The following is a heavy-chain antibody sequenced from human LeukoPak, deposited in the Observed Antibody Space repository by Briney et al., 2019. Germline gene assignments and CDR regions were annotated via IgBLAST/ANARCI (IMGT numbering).Heavy chain of an antibody. D-gene: IGHD3-22*01. V-gene: IGHV4-59*01. CDR1: GGSISSYY. J-gene: IGHJ4*02. CDR2: IDYSGNT. CDR3: AREPLYYYDSSGYYRDY. Sequence: SETLSLTCTVSGGSISSYYWSWIRQAPGKGLEWIANIDYSGNTIYNPALKSRVTMSVDTSKNQFSLNLTSVTAADTAVYYCAREPLYYYDSSGYYRDYWDQGTLVTVSS.